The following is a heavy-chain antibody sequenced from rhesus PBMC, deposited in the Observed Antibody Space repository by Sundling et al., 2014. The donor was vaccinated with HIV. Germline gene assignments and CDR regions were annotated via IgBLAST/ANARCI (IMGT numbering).Heavy chain of an antibody. CDR2: FYGNNHVT. D-gene: IGHD6-25*01. CDR1: GGSISSNY. Sequence: QLQLQESGPGLVKPSETLSLTCAVSGGSISSNYWTWVRQPPGKGLEWIGGFYGNNHVTNYNPSLKSRVTISEDTSKNHFSLKLSSVTAADTAVYFCARTGGGRSPLDYYGLDSWGQGVVVTVSS. CDR3: ARTGGGRSPLDYYGLDS. J-gene: IGHJ6*01. V-gene: IGHV4-81*01.